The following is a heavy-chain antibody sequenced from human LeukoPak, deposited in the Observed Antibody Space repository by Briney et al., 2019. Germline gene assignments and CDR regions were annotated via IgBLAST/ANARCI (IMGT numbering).Heavy chain of an antibody. CDR1: GYTFTSYY. D-gene: IGHD2-2*01. V-gene: IGHV1-46*01. J-gene: IGHJ4*02. CDR3: ARGIIVVVPAAIGSPRGY. Sequence: GASVKVSCKASGYTFTSYYMHWVRQAPGQGLEWMGIINPSGGSTSYAQKFQGRVTMTRDTSTSTVYMELSSLRSEDTAVYYCARGIIVVVPAAIGSPRGYWGQGTLVTVSS. CDR2: INPSGGST.